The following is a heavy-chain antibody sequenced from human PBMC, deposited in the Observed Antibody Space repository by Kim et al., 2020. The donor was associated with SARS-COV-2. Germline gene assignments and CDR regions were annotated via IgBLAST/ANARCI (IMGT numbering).Heavy chain of an antibody. V-gene: IGHV3-53*01. CDR2: IHDAGST. CDR3: SSSTVGAYFDY. CDR1: GSSVRSSY. Sequence: GGSLRLSCAVSGSSVRSSYMTWVRQAPGKGLEWVSAIHDAGSTYYADSVKGRFTISRDIPKDTLYLQINSLRAEDTAVYYCSSSTVGAYFDYWGQGSLVTVSS. D-gene: IGHD1-26*01. J-gene: IGHJ4*02.